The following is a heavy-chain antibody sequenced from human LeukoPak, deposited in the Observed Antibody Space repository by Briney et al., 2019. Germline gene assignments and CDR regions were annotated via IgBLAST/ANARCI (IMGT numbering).Heavy chain of an antibody. CDR1: GFTFSSYA. J-gene: IGHJ4*02. CDR3: AKDMTTINSDRPYYFDY. Sequence: GGSLRLSCAASGFTFSSYAMSWVRQAPGKGLEWVSAISGSGGSTYYADSVKGRFTISRDNSKNTLYLQMNSLRAEDTAVYYCAKDMTTINSDRPYYFDYWGQGTLVTVSS. D-gene: IGHD2-21*02. V-gene: IGHV3-23*01. CDR2: ISGSGGST.